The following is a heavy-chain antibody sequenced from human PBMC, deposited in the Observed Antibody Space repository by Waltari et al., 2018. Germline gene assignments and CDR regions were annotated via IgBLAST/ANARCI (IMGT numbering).Heavy chain of an antibody. Sequence: QVQLVQSGAEVKKPGASVKVSCKASGYTFTSYDINWVRQATGQGLEWMGWMNLNRGNTGYEQKFQGRVTITRNTSISTAYMELSSLRSEDTAVYYCARGGWGYYYDSSGSNAFDIWGQGTMVTVSS. D-gene: IGHD3-22*01. CDR2: MNLNRGNT. V-gene: IGHV1-8*03. J-gene: IGHJ3*02. CDR3: ARGGWGYYYDSSGSNAFDI. CDR1: GYTFTSYD.